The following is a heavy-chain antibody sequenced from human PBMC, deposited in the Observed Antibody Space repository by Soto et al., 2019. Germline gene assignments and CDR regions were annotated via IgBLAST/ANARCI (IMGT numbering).Heavy chain of an antibody. CDR3: ARDSIAAAGTDY. J-gene: IGHJ4*02. Sequence: SVKVSCKASGGTFSSYTIAWVRQAPGQGLEWMGEIIPLFGTTNYVEKFQGRLTITADASTSTAYMELSSLRSEDTAMHYCARDSIAAAGTDYWGQGTLVTVSS. V-gene: IGHV1-69*13. D-gene: IGHD6-13*01. CDR1: GGTFSSYT. CDR2: IIPLFGTT.